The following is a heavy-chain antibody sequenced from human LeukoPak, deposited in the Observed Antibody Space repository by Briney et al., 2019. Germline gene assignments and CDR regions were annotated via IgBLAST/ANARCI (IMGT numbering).Heavy chain of an antibody. V-gene: IGHV1-24*01. CDR1: GSPLEDLF. CDR2: FNYDISET. CDR3: ATVLSGASGSYYYNWFDP. J-gene: IGHJ5*02. Sequence: ASVKVSCRVSGSPLEDLFIHWVRQGPGKGLEWMGGFNYDISETIYAQKFQGRVTMTEDTSTDTAYMELSSLRSEDTAVYYCATVLSGASGSYYYNWFDPWGQGTLVTVSS. D-gene: IGHD3-10*01.